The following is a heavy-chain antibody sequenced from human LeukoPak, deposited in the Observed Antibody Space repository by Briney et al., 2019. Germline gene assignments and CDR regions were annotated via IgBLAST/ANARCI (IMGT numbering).Heavy chain of an antibody. J-gene: IGHJ4*02. D-gene: IGHD5-12*01. CDR3: ARLPGIVATVERYFDY. Sequence: GESLQISCKGSGYSFNSYWIGWGRQMPGKGLEGMGIIYPGDSDTRYSPSFQGQVTISADKSISTAYLQWSSLKASDTAMYYCARLPGIVATVERYFDYWGQGTLVTVSS. CDR2: IYPGDSDT. V-gene: IGHV5-51*01. CDR1: GYSFNSYW.